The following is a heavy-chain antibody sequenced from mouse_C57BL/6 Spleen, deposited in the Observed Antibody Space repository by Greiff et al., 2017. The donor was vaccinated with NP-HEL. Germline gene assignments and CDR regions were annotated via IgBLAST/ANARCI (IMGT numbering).Heavy chain of an antibody. CDR3: ARREDITTVVATGYFDV. V-gene: IGHV5-6*01. CDR1: GFTFSSYG. D-gene: IGHD1-1*01. CDR2: ISSGGSYT. J-gene: IGHJ1*03. Sequence: EVHLVESGGDLVKPGGSLKLSCAASGFTFSSYGMSWVRQTPDKRLEWVATISSGGSYTYYPDSVKGRFTISRDNAKNTLYLQMSNLKSGDTAMYYCARREDITTVVATGYFDVWGTGTTVTVSS.